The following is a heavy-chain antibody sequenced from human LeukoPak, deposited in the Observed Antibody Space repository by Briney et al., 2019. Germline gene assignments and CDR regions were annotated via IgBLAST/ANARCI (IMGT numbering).Heavy chain of an antibody. CDR2: LTASGDYT. V-gene: IGHV3-23*01. J-gene: IGHJ4*02. Sequence: PGGSLRLSCAASGFTFSSYSMTWVRQAPGKGLEWLSALTASGDYTNYADSVKGRFTISRDDSRNTLYLQMNSLRAEDTAVYYCAKDLGYYDYWGQGTLVTVSS. CDR3: AKDLGYYDY. CDR1: GFTFSSYS.